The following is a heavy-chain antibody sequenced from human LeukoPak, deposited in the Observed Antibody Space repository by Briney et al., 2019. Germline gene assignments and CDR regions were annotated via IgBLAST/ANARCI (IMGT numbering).Heavy chain of an antibody. Sequence: SETLSLTCTVSGDSMNTYHWAWIRQPAGKGLEWIGRLHSSGNTNFNPSLKSRVSISVDRSKKQFSLEMTSATAADTAVYISARDPFRSSFESWGQAILVTVSS. V-gene: IGHV4-4*07. CDR2: LHSSGNT. J-gene: IGHJ4*02. D-gene: IGHD6-13*01. CDR3: ARDPFRSSFES. CDR1: GDSMNTYH.